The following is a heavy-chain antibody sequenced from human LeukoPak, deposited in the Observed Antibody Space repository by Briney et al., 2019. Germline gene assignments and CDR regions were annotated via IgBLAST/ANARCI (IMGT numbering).Heavy chain of an antibody. V-gene: IGHV3-30-3*01. D-gene: IGHD6-13*01. Sequence: GGSLRLSCAASGFTFSSYAMHWVRQAPGKGLEWVAVISYDGSNKYYADSVKGRFTISRDNSKNTLYLQMNSLRAEDTAVYYCAKDLEAGDSSSWYGISYYYYYGMDVWGQGTTVTVSS. CDR3: AKDLEAGDSSSWYGISYYYYYGMDV. J-gene: IGHJ6*02. CDR2: ISYDGSNK. CDR1: GFTFSSYA.